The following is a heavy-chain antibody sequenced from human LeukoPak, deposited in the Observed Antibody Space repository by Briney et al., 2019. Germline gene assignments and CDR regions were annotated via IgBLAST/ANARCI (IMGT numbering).Heavy chain of an antibody. Sequence: PSETLSLTCAVYGGSFSGYSWSWIRQPPGKGLEWIGEINHSGSTNYNPSLKSRVTISVDTSKNQFSLKLSSVTAADTAVYYCAAEGQTAAFDIWGQGTMVTVSS. CDR1: GGSFSGYS. D-gene: IGHD5-18*01. V-gene: IGHV4-34*01. CDR3: AAEGQTAAFDI. CDR2: INHSGST. J-gene: IGHJ3*02.